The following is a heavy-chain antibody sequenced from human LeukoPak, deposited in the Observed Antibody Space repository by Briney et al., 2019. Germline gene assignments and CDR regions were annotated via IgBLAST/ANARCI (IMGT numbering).Heavy chain of an antibody. V-gene: IGHV4-59*01. D-gene: IGHD3-9*01. CDR2: IYYSGST. CDR3: ARGPPASYYDILTGYGAGFDP. J-gene: IGHJ5*02. CDR1: GGSISSYY. Sequence: PSETLSLTCTVSGGSISSYYWSWIRQPPGKGLEGIGYIYYSGSTNYNPSLKSRVTISVDTSKNQFSLKLSSVTAADTAVYYCARGPPASYYDILTGYGAGFDPWGQGTLVTVSS.